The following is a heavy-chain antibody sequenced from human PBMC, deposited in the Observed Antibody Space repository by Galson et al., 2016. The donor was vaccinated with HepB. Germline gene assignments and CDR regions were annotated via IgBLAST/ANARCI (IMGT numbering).Heavy chain of an antibody. CDR3: AKGPERWLVWIYDLDV. D-gene: IGHD6-19*01. CDR2: ISGGAGTT. CDR1: GFTFSIYD. J-gene: IGHJ6*04. Sequence: SLSLSCAASGFTFSIYDMHWVRQAPGKGPEWVSGISGGAGTTSYADSVKGRFTISRDNSKNRLYLQMSSLRAEDTATYYCAKGPERWLVWIYDLDVRGKGTTVIVSS. V-gene: IGHV3-23*01.